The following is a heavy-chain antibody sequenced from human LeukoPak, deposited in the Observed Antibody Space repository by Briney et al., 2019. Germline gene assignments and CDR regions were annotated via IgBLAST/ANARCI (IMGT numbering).Heavy chain of an antibody. CDR2: IYYSVSGGGT. D-gene: IGHD4-17*01. CDR3: ARGGTMTTVPL. J-gene: IGHJ4*02. Sequence: PSETLSLTCTVSGGSINNYYWNWLRQPPGKGLELIGYIYYSVSGGGTNYNPSLKSRVTISADTSKNQFSLKLSSVTAADTAVYYCARGGTMTTVPLWGQGTLVTVSS. V-gene: IGHV4-59*08. CDR1: GGSINNYY.